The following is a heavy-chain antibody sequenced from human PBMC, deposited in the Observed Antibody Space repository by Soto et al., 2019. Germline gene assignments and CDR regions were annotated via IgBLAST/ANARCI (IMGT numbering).Heavy chain of an antibody. CDR1: GFTFRRSA. D-gene: IGHD4-17*01. J-gene: IGHJ3*02. V-gene: IGHV1-58*01. Sequence: QMQLVQSGPEVKKPGTSVKVSCKASGFTFRRSAVLWVRQARGQRLEWIGWIVVGSGNTNYAQKFQERVTITRDMSTTTAYMELSSLRSEDTAVYYCAAFATTGDAFDIWGQGTMVTVSS. CDR2: IVVGSGNT. CDR3: AAFATTGDAFDI.